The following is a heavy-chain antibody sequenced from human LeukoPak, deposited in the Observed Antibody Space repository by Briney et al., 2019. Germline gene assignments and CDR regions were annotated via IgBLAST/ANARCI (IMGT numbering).Heavy chain of an antibody. D-gene: IGHD2-21*01. CDR1: GFTVINYA. V-gene: IGHV3-23*01. Sequence: PGGSLRLSCAASGFTVINYAMNWVRQAPGKGLEWVSTIRESSGDTYYEDSVKGRFTIYRDISKNTVYLQMNSLRVEDTAVYFCAKRPISGDDKSLDYWGQGLLVTVSS. J-gene: IGHJ4*02. CDR2: IRESSGDT. CDR3: AKRPISGDDKSLDY.